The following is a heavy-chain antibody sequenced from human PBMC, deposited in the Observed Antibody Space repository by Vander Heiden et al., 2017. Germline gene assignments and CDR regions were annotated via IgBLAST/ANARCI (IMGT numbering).Heavy chain of an antibody. CDR1: GFTFDVYV. D-gene: IGHD1-1*01. CDR3: AKDMRGNSYYGMDV. V-gene: IGHV3-9*01. Sequence: EVQLVESGGGLVQPGRYLRISCAASGFTFDVYVMHLVRQAPGMGLVWVSRITWNSGSIAYSDSVKGRFTISSDNAKNSLYLQMNSLGVEDTAVYYCAKDMRGNSYYGMDVWGQGTTVTVSS. J-gene: IGHJ6*02. CDR2: ITWNSGSI.